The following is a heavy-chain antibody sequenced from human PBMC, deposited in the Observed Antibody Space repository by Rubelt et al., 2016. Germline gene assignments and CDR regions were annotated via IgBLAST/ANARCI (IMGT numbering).Heavy chain of an antibody. J-gene: IGHJ4*02. V-gene: IGHV1-24*01. CDR2: FDPEDGET. Sequence: QVQLVQSGAEVKKPGASVKVSCKVSGYTLTELSMHWVRQAPGKGLEWMGGFDPEDGETIYAQKFQCMGPWSEDTAPDTAYMEGSSLRSGATAVYYCATGIVVVPAHVPSRDDWGQGTLVTVSS. CDR3: ATGIVVVPAHVPSRDD. D-gene: IGHD2-2*01. CDR1: GYTLTELS.